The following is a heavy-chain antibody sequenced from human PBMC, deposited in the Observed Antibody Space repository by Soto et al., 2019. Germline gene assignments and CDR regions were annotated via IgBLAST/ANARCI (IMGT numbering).Heavy chain of an antibody. CDR2: ISGSGGST. V-gene: IGHV3-23*01. CDR3: AKGIQLWLRSAWDY. D-gene: IGHD5-18*01. Sequence: EVQLLESGGGLVQPGGSLRLSCAASGLTFSSYAMSWVRQAPGKGLEWVSAISGSGGSTYYADSVKGRFTISRDNSKNTLYLQMNSLRADDTAVYYCAKGIQLWLRSAWDYWGPGTLVTVSS. J-gene: IGHJ4*02. CDR1: GLTFSSYA.